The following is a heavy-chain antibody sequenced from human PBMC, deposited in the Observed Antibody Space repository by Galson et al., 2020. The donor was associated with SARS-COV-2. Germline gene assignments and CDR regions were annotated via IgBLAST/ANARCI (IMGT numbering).Heavy chain of an antibody. V-gene: IGHV3-23*01. D-gene: IGHD3-16*01. J-gene: IGHJ4*02. CDR1: GFTFSSYA. CDR3: AKESEIMITFGGVLAFDY. Sequence: GESLKISCAASGFTFSSYAMSWVRQAPGKGLEWVSAISGSGGSTYYADSVKGRFTISRDNSKNTLYLQMNSLRAEDTAVYYCAKESEIMITFGGVLAFDYWGQGTLVTVSS. CDR2: ISGSGGST.